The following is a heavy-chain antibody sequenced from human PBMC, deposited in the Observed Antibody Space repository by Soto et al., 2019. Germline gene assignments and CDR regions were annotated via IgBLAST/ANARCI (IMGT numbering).Heavy chain of an antibody. Sequence: EVPLVESGGGLIQPGGSLRLSFTASGFTVNSNYMSWVRQAPGKGLEWVSVIYSGGSTYYADSVKGRFTISRDNSKNTVYLQMNSLRVEDTAVYYCARVDEYWGQGTLVTVSS. V-gene: IGHV3-53*01. CDR2: IYSGGST. CDR1: GFTVNSNY. CDR3: ARVDEY. J-gene: IGHJ4*02.